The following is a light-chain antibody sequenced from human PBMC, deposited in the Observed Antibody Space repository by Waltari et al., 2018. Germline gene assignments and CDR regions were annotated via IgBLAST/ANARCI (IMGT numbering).Light chain of an antibody. Sequence: QSALTQPPSASGSPGQSVTIPCTGTSSDVGRFNYVSWYQQHPGKAPKLIIFEVSKRPSGVPYRFSGSKSGNTASLTVSGLQAEDEADYYCSAYAGSNKGVFGSGTKVTVL. CDR2: EVS. CDR1: SSDVGRFNY. CDR3: SAYAGSNKGV. V-gene: IGLV2-8*01. J-gene: IGLJ1*01.